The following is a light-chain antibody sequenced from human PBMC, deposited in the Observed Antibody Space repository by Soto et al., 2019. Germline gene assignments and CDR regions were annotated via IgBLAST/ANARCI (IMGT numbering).Light chain of an antibody. J-gene: IGKJ2*01. V-gene: IGKV3-15*01. Sequence: ETVMTQSPATLSVSPGERVTLSCRASQSVRTNLVWYQQSPGQPPRLLIYGASDGVAGVPDRFSGSGSGTDFTLTISGLQSEDCAVYYCQQYNEWPRTFGQGTKLEIK. CDR2: GAS. CDR1: QSVRTN. CDR3: QQYNEWPRT.